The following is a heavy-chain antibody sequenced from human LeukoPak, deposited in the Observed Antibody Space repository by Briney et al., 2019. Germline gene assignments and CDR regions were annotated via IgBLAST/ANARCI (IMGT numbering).Heavy chain of an antibody. J-gene: IGHJ4*02. Sequence: GSLRLSCAASGFTFSNDWMCWVRQAPGKGLEWVSLIYSGGSTSYADSVRGRFTISRDSSKNTLYLQMNSLRAEDTAVYYCTRDPPAVATSTYGWGQGTLVTVSS. V-gene: IGHV3-66*01. D-gene: IGHD6-13*01. CDR2: IYSGGST. CDR1: GFTFSNDW. CDR3: TRDPPAVATSTYG.